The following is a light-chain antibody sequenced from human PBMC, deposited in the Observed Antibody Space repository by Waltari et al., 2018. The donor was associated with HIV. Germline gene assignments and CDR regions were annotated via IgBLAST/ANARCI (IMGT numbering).Light chain of an antibody. CDR2: CVS. CDR3: CSYVGLNAYV. V-gene: IGLV2-23*02. J-gene: IGLJ1*01. Sequence: QSALTQPASVSGSPGQSITISCTGTSRDVGSYNLVSWYQQFSGQVPKLIIYCVSERPSGVSSRFSASKSGNTASLTISGLQVEDEADYYCCSYVGLNAYVFGTGTRVSVL. CDR1: SRDVGSYNL.